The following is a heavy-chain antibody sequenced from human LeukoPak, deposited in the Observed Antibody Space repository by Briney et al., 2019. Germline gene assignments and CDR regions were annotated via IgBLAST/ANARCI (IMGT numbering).Heavy chain of an antibody. CDR1: GGSFSGYY. D-gene: IGHD6-6*01. CDR3: ARGSLVRKYYYYYYGMDV. Sequence: SETLFLTCAVYGGSFSGYYWSWIRQPPGKGLEWIGEINHSGSTNYNPSLKSRVTISVDTSKNQFSLKLSSVTAADTAVYYCARGSLVRKYYYYYYGMDVWGQGTTVTVSS. V-gene: IGHV4-34*01. CDR2: INHSGST. J-gene: IGHJ6*02.